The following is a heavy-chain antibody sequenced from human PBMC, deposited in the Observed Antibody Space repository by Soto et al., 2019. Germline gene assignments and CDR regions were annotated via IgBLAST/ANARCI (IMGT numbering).Heavy chain of an antibody. J-gene: IGHJ5*02. V-gene: IGHV1-24*01. Sequence: ASVKVSCKVSGYTLTELSMHWVRQAPGKGLEWMGGFDPEDGETIYAQKFQGRVTMTEDTSTDTAYMELSSLRSEDTAVYYCATVSTKDIVVVPAAALGVFGGWFDPWGQGTLVTVSS. CDR2: FDPEDGET. CDR1: GYTLTELS. CDR3: ATVSTKDIVVVPAAALGVFGGWFDP. D-gene: IGHD2-2*01.